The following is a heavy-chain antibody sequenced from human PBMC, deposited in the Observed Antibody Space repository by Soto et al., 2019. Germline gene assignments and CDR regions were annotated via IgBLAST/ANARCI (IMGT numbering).Heavy chain of an antibody. D-gene: IGHD2-2*02. CDR3: AREGCSSTSCYNYGMDV. CDR2: IYYSGST. CDR1: GGSISSYY. Sequence: SETLSLTCTVSGGSISSYYWSWIRQPPGKGLEWIGYIYYSGSTNYNPSLKSRVTISVDTSKNQFSLKLSSVTAADTAVYYCAREGCSSTSCYNYGMDVWGQGTTVTV. J-gene: IGHJ6*02. V-gene: IGHV4-59*01.